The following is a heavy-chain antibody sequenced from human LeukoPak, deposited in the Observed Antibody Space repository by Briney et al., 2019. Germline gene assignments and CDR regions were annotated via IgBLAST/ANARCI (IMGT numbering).Heavy chain of an antibody. V-gene: IGHV5-51*01. CDR2: IYPVDSDT. Sequence: GESLKISCKGAAYKFSNYWIAWVRQRPGEDLEWMGIIYPVDSDTRYSPSFQGQVTISADKSISTAYLQWTSLRASDTAIYYCARRDTTYFDYWGQGSLVTVSS. CDR1: AYKFSNYW. D-gene: IGHD1-1*01. CDR3: ARRDTTYFDY. J-gene: IGHJ4*02.